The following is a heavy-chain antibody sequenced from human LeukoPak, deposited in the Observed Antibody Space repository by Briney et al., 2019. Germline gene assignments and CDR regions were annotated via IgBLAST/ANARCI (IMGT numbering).Heavy chain of an antibody. Sequence: PGRSLRLSCAASGFTFSSYAMHWVRQAPDKGLEWVAVISYDGSNKYYADSVKGRFTISRDNSKNTLYLQMNSLRAEDTAVYYCARAKLKQQWLHYYYYYGMDVWGQGTTVTVSS. V-gene: IGHV3-30-3*01. CDR2: ISYDGSNK. J-gene: IGHJ6*02. D-gene: IGHD6-19*01. CDR1: GFTFSSYA. CDR3: ARAKLKQQWLHYYYYYGMDV.